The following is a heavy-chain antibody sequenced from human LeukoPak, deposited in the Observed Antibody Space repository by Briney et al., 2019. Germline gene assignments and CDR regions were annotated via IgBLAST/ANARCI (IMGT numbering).Heavy chain of an antibody. V-gene: IGHV3-23*01. CDR2: VSPPGGGT. Sequence: GGTQRLSCAASGFTFSNHGMNRVRQAPGKGLEWLSGVSPPGGGTYYADSVKGRFTISRDDSKNTLSLQMNSLRVEDTAVYHCARDLAWGAFDYWGQGTLVTVSS. CDR1: GFTFSNHG. J-gene: IGHJ4*02. D-gene: IGHD7-27*01. CDR3: ARDLAWGAFDY.